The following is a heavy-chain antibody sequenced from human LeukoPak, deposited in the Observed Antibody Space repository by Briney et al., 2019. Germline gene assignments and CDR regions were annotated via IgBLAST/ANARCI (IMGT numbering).Heavy chain of an antibody. CDR3: ARGGSSPFDY. D-gene: IGHD1-26*01. J-gene: IGHJ4*02. Sequence: GASVKVSCKTSGYAFIGYYIHWVRQAPGQGLEWMGWINPNSGGTNYAQKFQGRVTMTRDTSITTAYMELSSLRSEDTAVYYCARGGSSPFDYWGQGTLVTVSS. CDR1: GYAFIGYY. CDR2: INPNSGGT. V-gene: IGHV1-2*02.